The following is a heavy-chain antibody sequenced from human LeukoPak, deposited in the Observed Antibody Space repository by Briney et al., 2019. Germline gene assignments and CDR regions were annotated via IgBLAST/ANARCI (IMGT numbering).Heavy chain of an antibody. CDR3: ARDRGCSSTSCYEVWFDP. Sequence: PGGSLRLSCAASGFTFSSYGMHWVRQAPGKGLEWVAVIWYDGSNKYYADSVKGRLTISRDNSKNTLYLQMNSLRAEDTAVYYCARDRGCSSTSCYEVWFDPWGQGTLVTVSS. J-gene: IGHJ5*02. V-gene: IGHV3-33*01. CDR2: IWYDGSNK. CDR1: GFTFSSYG. D-gene: IGHD2-2*01.